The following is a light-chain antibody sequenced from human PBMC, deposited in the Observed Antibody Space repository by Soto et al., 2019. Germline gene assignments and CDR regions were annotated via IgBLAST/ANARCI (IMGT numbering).Light chain of an antibody. Sequence: EFVLTQSPGTLSLSPGERATLSCRASQTVRNNYLAWYQQKPGQAPRLLIYDASSRATGIPDRFSGGGSGTDFTLTISSLEPEDFAVYYCHQRQYWPPITFGQGTRLEIK. CDR2: DAS. J-gene: IGKJ5*01. V-gene: IGKV3D-20*02. CDR1: QTVRNNY. CDR3: HQRQYWPPIT.